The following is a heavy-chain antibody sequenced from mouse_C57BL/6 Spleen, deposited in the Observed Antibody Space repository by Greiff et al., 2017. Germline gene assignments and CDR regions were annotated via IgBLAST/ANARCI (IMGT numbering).Heavy chain of an antibody. V-gene: IGHV14-4*01. CDR1: GFNIKDDY. CDR2: IDPENGDT. J-gene: IGHJ3*01. Sequence: EVQLQQSGAELVRPGASVKLSCTASGFNIKDDYMHWVKQRPEQGLEWIGWIDPENGDTEYASKFQGKATITADTSSNTAYLQLSSLTSEDTAVYYCTLLWQFAYWGQGTLVTVSA. D-gene: IGHD2-1*01. CDR3: TLLWQFAY.